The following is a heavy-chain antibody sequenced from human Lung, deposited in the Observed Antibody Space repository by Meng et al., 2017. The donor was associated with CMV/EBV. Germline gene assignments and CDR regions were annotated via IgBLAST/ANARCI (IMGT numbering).Heavy chain of an antibody. J-gene: IGHJ4*02. CDR1: GGSISSYH. D-gene: IGHD1-26*01. CDR2: IYYSGST. Sequence: SETLSLXXTVSGGSISSYHWSWIRQPPGKGLEWIGYIYYSGSTNYNPSLKSRVTISVDTSKNQFSLKLSSVTAADTAVYYCARVGRSGSYLPGLDYWGQGTLVXVSS. CDR3: ARVGRSGSYLPGLDY. V-gene: IGHV4-59*01.